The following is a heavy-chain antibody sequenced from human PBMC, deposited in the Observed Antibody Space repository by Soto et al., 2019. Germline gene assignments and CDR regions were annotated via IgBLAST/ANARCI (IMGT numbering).Heavy chain of an antibody. D-gene: IGHD3-10*01. CDR3: ARGLGSGSPPFDY. CDR1: GFTFSDYY. J-gene: IGHJ4*02. Sequence: QVQLVESGGGLVKPGGSLRLSCAASGFTFSDYYMSWIRQAPGKGLEWVSNISSSSSYTNYADSVKGRFTISRDNAKNSLYLQMNSLRAEDTAVYYCARGLGSGSPPFDYWGQGTLVTVSS. CDR2: ISSSSSYT. V-gene: IGHV3-11*06.